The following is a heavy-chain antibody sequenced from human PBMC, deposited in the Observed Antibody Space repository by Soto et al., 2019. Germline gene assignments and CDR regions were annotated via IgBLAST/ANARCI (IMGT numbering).Heavy chain of an antibody. CDR2: ICYSGST. CDR3: AMGVYVDQASSALDI. CDR1: GGSISSSSYY. V-gene: IGHV4-39*01. D-gene: IGHD4-17*01. Sequence: QLQLQESGPGLVKPSETLSLTCTVSGGSISSSSYYWGWIRQPPGKGLGWIGSICYSGSTYYNPSLKGRVPIAGDTSKNQFSLKLSSVTAADTAVYYCAMGVYVDQASSALDIWGQGTMVTVSS. J-gene: IGHJ3*02.